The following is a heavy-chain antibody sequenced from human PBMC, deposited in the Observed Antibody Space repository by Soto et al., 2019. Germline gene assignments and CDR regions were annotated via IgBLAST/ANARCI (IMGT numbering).Heavy chain of an antibody. Sequence: PSETLSLTCAVSGGSFSGHYWSWIRQPPGKGLEWIGEINHSGSTNYNPSLKSRVTISVDTSKNQFSLKLSSVTAADTAVYYCARVGVGIAAAGTPGKYYYYYYGMDVWGQGTTVT. CDR2: INHSGST. CDR3: ARVGVGIAAAGTPGKYYYYYYGMDV. V-gene: IGHV4-34*01. D-gene: IGHD6-13*01. J-gene: IGHJ6*02. CDR1: GGSFSGHY.